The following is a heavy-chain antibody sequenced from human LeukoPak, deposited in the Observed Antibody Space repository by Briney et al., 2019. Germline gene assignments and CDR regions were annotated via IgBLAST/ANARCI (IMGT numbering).Heavy chain of an antibody. V-gene: IGHV3-7*01. J-gene: IGHJ4*02. CDR1: GFSIGNYW. CDR3: ARWAGVTDY. CDR2: IKQDGSAE. Sequence: GGSLRLSCTASGFSIGNYWMSWVRQAPGKGPEWGANIKQDGSAEYYVDSVKGRFTISRDNAKNSLSLQMTSLRAEDTAVYYCARWAGVTDYWGQGALVTVSS. D-gene: IGHD5-18*01.